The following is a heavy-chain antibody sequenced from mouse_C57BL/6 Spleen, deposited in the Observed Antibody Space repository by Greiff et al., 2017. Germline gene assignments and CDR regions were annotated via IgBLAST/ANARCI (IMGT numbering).Heavy chain of an antibody. Sequence: EVKLMESGPELVKPGASVKIPCKASGYTFTDYNMDWVKQSHGKSLEWIGDINPNNGGTIYNQKFKGKATLTVDKSSSTAYMELRSLTSEDTAVYYCARYVYDGHWYFDVWGTGTTVTVSS. V-gene: IGHV1-18*01. J-gene: IGHJ1*03. CDR2: INPNNGGT. D-gene: IGHD1-1*01. CDR3: ARYVYDGHWYFDV. CDR1: GYTFTDYN.